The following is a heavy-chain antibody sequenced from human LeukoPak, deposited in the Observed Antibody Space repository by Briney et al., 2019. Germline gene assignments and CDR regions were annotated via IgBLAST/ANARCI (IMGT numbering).Heavy chain of an antibody. CDR2: ISYDGSNK. V-gene: IGHV3-30*04. CDR1: GFTFSSYS. D-gene: IGHD4-23*01. CDR3: VSDPDHGGNSGYYYYYMDV. J-gene: IGHJ6*03. Sequence: GGSLRLFCAASGFTFSSYSMHWVRQAPGKGLEWVAAISYDGSNKYYSDSVKGRFTISRDNSNNTVYLQMNSLTDEDTAVYYCVSDPDHGGNSGYYYYYMDVWGKGTTVTVSS.